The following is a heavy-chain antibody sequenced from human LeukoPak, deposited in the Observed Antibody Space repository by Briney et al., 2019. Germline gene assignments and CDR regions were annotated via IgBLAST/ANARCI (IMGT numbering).Heavy chain of an antibody. CDR2: INPNSGGT. V-gene: IGHV1-2*02. J-gene: IGHJ4*02. CDR1: GYTFTGYY. CDR3: ARDLLHMVRGVITSY. D-gene: IGHD3-10*01. Sequence: ASVKVSCKASGYTFTGYYMHWVRQAPGQGLEWMGWINPNSGGTNYAQKFQGRVTMTRDTSISTAYMELSRLRSDDTAVYYCARDLLHMVRGVITSYWGQGTLVTVSS.